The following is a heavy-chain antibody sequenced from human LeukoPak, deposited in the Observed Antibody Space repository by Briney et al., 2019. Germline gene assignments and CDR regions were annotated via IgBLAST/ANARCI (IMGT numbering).Heavy chain of an antibody. J-gene: IGHJ5*02. CDR3: ARGAYDSSGYDPYTWFDP. D-gene: IGHD3-22*01. CDR1: GGTFSSYA. Sequence: GASVKVSCKASGGTFSSYAISWVRQAPGQGLEWMGRIIPIFGTANYAQKFQGRVTITTDESTSTAYMELSSLRSEDTAVYYCARGAYDSSGYDPYTWFDPWGQGTLVTVSS. V-gene: IGHV1-69*05. CDR2: IIPIFGTA.